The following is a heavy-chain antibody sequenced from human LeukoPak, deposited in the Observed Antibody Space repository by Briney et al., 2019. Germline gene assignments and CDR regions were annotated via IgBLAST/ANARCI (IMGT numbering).Heavy chain of an antibody. CDR1: GGSFSGYY. CDR3: ARNGGSYSFDF. CDR2: INHSGST. J-gene: IGHJ4*02. Sequence: SETLSLTCAVYGGSFSGYYWSWIRQPPGKGLEWIGEINHSGSTNYNPSPKSRVTILVDTSRNQFSLKLRSVTAADTAVYYCARNGGSYSFDFWGQGTLVTASS. V-gene: IGHV4-34*01. D-gene: IGHD1-26*01.